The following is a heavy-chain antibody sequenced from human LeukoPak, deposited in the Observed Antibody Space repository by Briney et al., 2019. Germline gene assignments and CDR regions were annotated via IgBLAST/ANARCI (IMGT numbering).Heavy chain of an antibody. V-gene: IGHV3-9*01. CDR3: AKEPIYYYYMDV. CDR2: INWNSDSI. J-gene: IGHJ6*03. Sequence: GGSLRLSCAVSGFTFDDYAMHWVRQVPGKGLEWVSGINWNSDSIGYADSVKGRFTTSRDNSKNTLYLQMNSLRAEDTAVYYCAKEPIYYYYMDVWGKGTTVTISS. CDR1: GFTFDDYA.